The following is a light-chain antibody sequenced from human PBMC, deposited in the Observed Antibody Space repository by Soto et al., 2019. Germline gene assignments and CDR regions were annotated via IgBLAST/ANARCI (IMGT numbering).Light chain of an antibody. Sequence: QSVLTQPPSVSGAPGQRVTISCTGSSSNIGAGYDVHWYQQLPGTAPKLLIYGNSNRPSGVPDRFSGSKYGTSASLAITGLQAEDEADYYCQAYYSSLRGPYVFGTGTKVTVL. CDR2: GNS. J-gene: IGLJ1*01. CDR1: SSNIGAGYD. CDR3: QAYYSSLRGPYV. V-gene: IGLV1-40*01.